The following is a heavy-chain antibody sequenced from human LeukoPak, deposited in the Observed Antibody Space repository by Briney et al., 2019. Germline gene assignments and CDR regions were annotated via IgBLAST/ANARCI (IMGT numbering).Heavy chain of an antibody. CDR2: ISYDGSDE. CDR1: GLAFSSYS. V-gene: IGHV3-30*04. J-gene: IGHJ4*02. Sequence: GALRLSCVASGLAFSSYSMHWVRQAPGKGLEWVGVISYDGSDEYYTDSVKGRFTISRDNSKNTVYLQMNSLRADDTAVYYCARDFTPEWFDIHWGQGTLVTVS. CDR3: ARDFTPEWFDIH. D-gene: IGHD3-3*01.